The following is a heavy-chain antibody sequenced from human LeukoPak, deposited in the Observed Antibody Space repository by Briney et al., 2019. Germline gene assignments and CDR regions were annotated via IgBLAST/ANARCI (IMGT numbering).Heavy chain of an antibody. V-gene: IGHV1-69*01. CDR3: ARDLGGSYSMLGFYFDY. CDR1: GGTFSSYA. CDR2: IIPIFGTA. D-gene: IGHD1-26*01. Sequence: GSSVKVSCKASGGTFSSYAISWVRQAPGQGLEWMGGIIPIFGTANYAQKFQGRVTITADESTSTAYMELSSLRSEDTAVYYCARDLGGSYSMLGFYFDYWGQGTLVTVSS. J-gene: IGHJ4*02.